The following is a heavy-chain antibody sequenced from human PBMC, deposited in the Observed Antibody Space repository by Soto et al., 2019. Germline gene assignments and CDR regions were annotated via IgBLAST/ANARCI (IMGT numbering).Heavy chain of an antibody. J-gene: IGHJ4*02. D-gene: IGHD2-15*01. CDR2: IIPIFGTA. Sequence: QVQLVQSGAEVKKAGSSVKVSCKASGGTFSSCAISWVRQAPGQGLECMGGIIPIFGTANYAQKFQGRVTITADESTSTAYMELSSLRSEDTAVYYCARESRYCSGGSCYFLPGIDHWGQGTLVTVSS. CDR3: ARESRYCSGGSCYFLPGIDH. V-gene: IGHV1-69*12. CDR1: GGTFSSCA.